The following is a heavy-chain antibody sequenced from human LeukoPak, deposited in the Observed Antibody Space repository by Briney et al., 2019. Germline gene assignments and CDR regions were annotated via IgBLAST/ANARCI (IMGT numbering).Heavy chain of an antibody. Sequence: GGSLRLSCAASGFTFSSYAMSSVRQAPGKGLEWVSAISGSGGSTYYADSVKGRFTISRDNSKNTLYPQMNSLRADDRAVYYCASWWLGGFGYWGQGTLVTVS. CDR1: GFTFSSYA. CDR3: ASWWLGGFGY. CDR2: ISGSGGST. V-gene: IGHV3-23*01. D-gene: IGHD2-15*01. J-gene: IGHJ4*02.